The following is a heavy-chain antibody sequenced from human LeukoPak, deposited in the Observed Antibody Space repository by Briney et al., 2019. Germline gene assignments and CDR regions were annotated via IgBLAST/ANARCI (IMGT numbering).Heavy chain of an antibody. Sequence: SETLSLTCAVSGGSISSRNWWSWVRQPPGKGLEWIGEIYHSGSTNYNPSLKSQVTISVDKSTNQFSLKLSSVPAADTAVYYCARVGSSGWDYYYYYNMDVWGKGTTVTVSS. D-gene: IGHD6-19*01. J-gene: IGHJ6*03. CDR1: GGSISSRNW. CDR2: IYHSGST. CDR3: ARVGSSGWDYYYYYNMDV. V-gene: IGHV4-4*02.